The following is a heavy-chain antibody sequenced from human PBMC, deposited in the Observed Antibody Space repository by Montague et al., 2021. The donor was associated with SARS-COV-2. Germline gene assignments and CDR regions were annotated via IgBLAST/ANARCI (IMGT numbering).Heavy chain of an antibody. CDR3: TTAPYDYVWGSYRYAG. J-gene: IGHJ4*02. D-gene: IGHD3-16*02. CDR1: GFTFSNAW. V-gene: IGHV3-15*01. Sequence: SLRLSCAAPGFTFSNAWMSWVRQAPGKGLEWVGRIKSKTDGGTTDYAAPVKGRFTISRDDSKNTLYLQMNSLKTEDTAVYYCTTAPYDYVWGSYRYAGWGQGTLVTVSS. CDR2: IKSKTDGGTT.